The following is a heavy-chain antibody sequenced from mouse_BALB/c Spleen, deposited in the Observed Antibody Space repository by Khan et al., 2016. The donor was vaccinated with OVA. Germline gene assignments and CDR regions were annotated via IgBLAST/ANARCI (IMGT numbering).Heavy chain of an antibody. D-gene: IGHD2-12*01. CDR3: ARTYYSYDQYFDV. CDR1: GYTFTNYG. J-gene: IGHJ1*01. V-gene: IGHV9-1*02. CDR2: INTYTGEP. Sequence: QIQLVQSGPELKKPGETVKISCKASGYTFTNYGMNWVKQAPGKGLKWMGWINTYTGEPTYADDFKGRFAFSLETSASSAYLQINNLKNEDMATYFCARTYYSYDQYFDVWGAGTTVTVSS.